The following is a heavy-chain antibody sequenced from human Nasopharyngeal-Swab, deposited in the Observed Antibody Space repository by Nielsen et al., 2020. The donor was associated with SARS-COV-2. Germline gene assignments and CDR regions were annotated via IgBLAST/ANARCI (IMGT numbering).Heavy chain of an antibody. V-gene: IGHV3-49*04. CDR3: TRRNRFGEFFTLDY. CDR1: GFTFGDYA. J-gene: IGHJ4*02. CDR2: IRSKSLGGTT. Sequence: GESLKISCTGSGFTFGDYAMSWVRQAPGKGLEWLGFIRSKSLGGTTEYAASVKGRFTISRDDSKSTAYLQMDSLKTEDTAVYYCTRRNRFGEFFTLDYWGQGTLVTVSS. D-gene: IGHD3-10*01.